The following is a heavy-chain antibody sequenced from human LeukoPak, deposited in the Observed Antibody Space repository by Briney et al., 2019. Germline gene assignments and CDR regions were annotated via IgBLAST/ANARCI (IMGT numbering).Heavy chain of an antibody. V-gene: IGHV4-4*09. D-gene: IGHD2-2*02. CDR3: AKVTPGYCSSTSCYTVGAFDI. CDR2: IYSSGST. J-gene: IGHJ3*02. CDR1: GGSISSYY. Sequence: PSETLSLTCTASGGSISSYYWSWIRQPPGKGLEWIGYIYSSGSTNYNPSLKSRVTISVDTSKNQLSLKLSSVTAADTAVYYCAKVTPGYCSSTSCYTVGAFDIWGQGTMVTVSS.